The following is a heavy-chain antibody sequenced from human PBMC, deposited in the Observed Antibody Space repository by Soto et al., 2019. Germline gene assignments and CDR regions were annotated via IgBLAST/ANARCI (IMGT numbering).Heavy chain of an antibody. Sequence: QLQLQESGSGLVKPSQTLSLTCAVSGGSISSGGYSWSWIRQPPGKGLEWIGYIYHSGGTYYNPSLQSRVTISVDRSKNQFSLQLSSVTAADKAVYYCARGRYYGSGSYWPDWGQGTLVTVSS. CDR3: ARGRYYGSGSYWPD. D-gene: IGHD3-10*01. V-gene: IGHV4-30-2*01. J-gene: IGHJ4*02. CDR1: GGSISSGGYS. CDR2: IYHSGGT.